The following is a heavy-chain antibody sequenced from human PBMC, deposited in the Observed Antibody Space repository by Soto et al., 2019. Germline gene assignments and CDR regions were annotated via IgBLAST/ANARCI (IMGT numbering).Heavy chain of an antibody. CDR1: GGSINSAGYY. Sequence: SETLSLTCNVTGGSINSAGYYWSWIRQVPGKGLEWIGYIFYSGSAYYHPSLKSRASISVDRSKNQFSLKVNSVTAADTAVYYCARTLRSGVLKFDYWGQGTLVTVSS. V-gene: IGHV4-31*03. J-gene: IGHJ4*02. CDR3: ARTLRSGVLKFDY. CDR2: IFYSGSA. D-gene: IGHD3-10*01.